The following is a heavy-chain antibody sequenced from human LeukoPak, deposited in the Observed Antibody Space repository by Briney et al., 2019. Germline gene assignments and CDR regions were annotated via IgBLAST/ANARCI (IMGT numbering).Heavy chain of an antibody. D-gene: IGHD3-16*01. J-gene: IGHJ4*02. V-gene: IGHV4-30-4*01. CDR1: GGSISSGDYY. CDR2: IYYSGST. CDR3: ARDNTWGMFDY. Sequence: SETLSLTCTVSGGSISSGDYYWSWIRQPPGKGLEWIGYIYYSGSTYYSPSLKSRVTISVDTSKNQFSLKLNSVTAADTAVYYCARDNTWGMFDYWGQGTLVTVSS.